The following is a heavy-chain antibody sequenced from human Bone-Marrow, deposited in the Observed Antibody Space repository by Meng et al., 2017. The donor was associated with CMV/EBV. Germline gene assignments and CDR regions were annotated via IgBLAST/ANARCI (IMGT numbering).Heavy chain of an antibody. Sequence: GGSLRLSCKGSGYSFTSYWIGWVRQMPGKGLEWMGIIYPGDSDTRYSPSFQGQVTISADKSISTAYLQWSSLKASDTAMYYCARHRQYDFWSGYFQVGDMDVWGQGTTVTVPS. CDR1: GYSFTSYW. J-gene: IGHJ6*02. CDR2: IYPGDSDT. D-gene: IGHD3-3*01. V-gene: IGHV5-51*01. CDR3: ARHRQYDFWSGYFQVGDMDV.